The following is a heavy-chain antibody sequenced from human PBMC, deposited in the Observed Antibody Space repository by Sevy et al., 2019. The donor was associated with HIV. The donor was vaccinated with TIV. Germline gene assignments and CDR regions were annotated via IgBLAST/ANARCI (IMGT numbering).Heavy chain of an antibody. J-gene: IGHJ4*02. CDR1: GGSFSGYY. CDR3: ARGPLYGSSTSCYGDYFDY. D-gene: IGHD2-2*01. Sequence: SETLSLTCAVYGGSFSGYYWSWIRQPPGKGLEWIGEINHSGSTNYNPSLKSRVTISVDTSKNQFSLKLSTVTAADTAVYYCARGPLYGSSTSCYGDYFDYWVQGTLVTVSS. V-gene: IGHV4-34*01. CDR2: INHSGST.